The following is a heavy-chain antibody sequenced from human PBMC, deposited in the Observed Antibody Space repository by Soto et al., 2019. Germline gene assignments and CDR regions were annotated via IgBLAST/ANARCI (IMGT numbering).Heavy chain of an antibody. J-gene: IGHJ4*02. V-gene: IGHV1-69*13. D-gene: IGHD3-22*01. CDR1: GGTFSSYA. Sequence: ASVKVSCKASGGTFSSYAISWVRQAPGQGLEWMGGIIPIFGTANYAQKFQGRVTITADESTSTAYMELSSLRSEDTAVYYCASLGSSGYPYYFDYWGQGPLVTVSS. CDR2: IIPIFGTA. CDR3: ASLGSSGYPYYFDY.